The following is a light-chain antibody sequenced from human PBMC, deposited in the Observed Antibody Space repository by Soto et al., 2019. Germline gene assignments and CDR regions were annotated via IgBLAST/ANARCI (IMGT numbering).Light chain of an antibody. CDR2: ATS. V-gene: IGKV3-11*01. J-gene: IGKJ3*01. CDR1: QNINSY. CDR3: QQRSSWPFT. Sequence: EIVLTQSPATLSLSPGERATLSCRASQNINSYLAWYQQKPGQAPRLLIYATSNRATGIPARFSGSGSGTDFTLSISSLEPEDFAVYYCQQRSSWPFTFGPGTKEDIK.